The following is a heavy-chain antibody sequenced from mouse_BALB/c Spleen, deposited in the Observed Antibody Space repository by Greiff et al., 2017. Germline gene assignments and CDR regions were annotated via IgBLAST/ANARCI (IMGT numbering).Heavy chain of an antibody. CDR3: ARSNYGSSYDYAMDD. CDR2: INPGSGGT. Sequence: QVQLKESGAELVRPGTSVKVSCKASGYAFTNYLIEWVKQRPGQGLEWIGVINPGSGGTNYNEKFKGKATLTADKSSSTAYMQLSSLTSDDSAVYFCARSNYGSSYDYAMDDWGQGTSVTVSS. V-gene: IGHV1-54*01. J-gene: IGHJ4*01. D-gene: IGHD1-1*01. CDR1: GYAFTNYL.